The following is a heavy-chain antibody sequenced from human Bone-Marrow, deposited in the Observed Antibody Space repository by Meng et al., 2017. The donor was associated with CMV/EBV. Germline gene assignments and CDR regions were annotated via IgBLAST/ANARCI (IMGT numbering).Heavy chain of an antibody. Sequence: GYSFTGSWISWVRQMPGKGLEWMGRIDPSDSYTNYSPSFQGHVTISADKSISTAYLQWSSLKASDTAMYYCARLGQLLPPNWFDPWGQGTLVTVSS. J-gene: IGHJ5*02. D-gene: IGHD2-2*01. CDR2: IDPSDSYT. CDR1: GYSFTGSW. CDR3: ARLGQLLPPNWFDP. V-gene: IGHV5-10-1*01.